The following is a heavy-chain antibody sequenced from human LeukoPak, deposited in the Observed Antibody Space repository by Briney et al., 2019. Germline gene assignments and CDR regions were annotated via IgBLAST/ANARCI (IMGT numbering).Heavy chain of an antibody. J-gene: IGHJ4*02. CDR2: IYYSGST. V-gene: IGHV4-59*01. CDR3: ARDLGDTMVRGVIVY. D-gene: IGHD3-10*01. Sequence: SETLSLTCTVSGGSISSYYWSWIRQPPGKGLEWIGYIYYSGSTNYNPSLKSRVTISVDTSKNQFSLKLSSVTAADTAVYYCARDLGDTMVRGVIVYWGQGTLVTVSS. CDR1: GGSISSYY.